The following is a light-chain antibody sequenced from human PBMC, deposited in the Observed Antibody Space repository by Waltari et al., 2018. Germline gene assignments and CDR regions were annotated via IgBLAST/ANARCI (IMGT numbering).Light chain of an antibody. V-gene: IGKV1-5*03. J-gene: IGKJ2*01. Sequence: DIQMTQSPSTLSASVGDRVSITCRASQSIGEWLAWFQQKPGKAPKVVIFKASTLDTGVPSRFSGSGSGTEFTLTISSLQPDDFATYYCQQYNSYSPYTFGQVTKLEIK. CDR3: QQYNSYSPYT. CDR2: KAS. CDR1: QSIGEW.